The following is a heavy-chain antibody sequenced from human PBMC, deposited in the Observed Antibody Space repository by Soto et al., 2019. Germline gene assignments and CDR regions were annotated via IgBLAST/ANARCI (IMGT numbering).Heavy chain of an antibody. J-gene: IGHJ6*02. D-gene: IGHD3-9*01. CDR3: ARVLVYDILTGYYMTYYYGMDV. CDR2: ISYDGSNK. V-gene: IGHV3-30-3*01. CDR1: GFTFSSYA. Sequence: ESGGGVVQPGRSLRLSCAASGFTFSSYAMHWVRQAPGKGLEWVAVISYDGSNKYYADSVKGRFTISRDNSKNTLYLQMNSLRAEDTAVYYCARVLVYDILTGYYMTYYYGMDVWGQGTTVTASS.